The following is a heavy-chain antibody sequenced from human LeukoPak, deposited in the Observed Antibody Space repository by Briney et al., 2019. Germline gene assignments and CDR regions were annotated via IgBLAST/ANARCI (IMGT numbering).Heavy chain of an antibody. J-gene: IGHJ6*03. D-gene: IGHD4-17*01. Sequence: GASMKVSSTTSGYTFTSYGISWVRQAPGQGLEWMGWISAYNGNTYYAQNLQGRVTMTTDTSTSTAYMELRSLRSDDTAVYYCAKTTVTSEDYYYYYMDVWGKGTTVTVSS. V-gene: IGHV1-18*01. CDR2: ISAYNGNT. CDR3: AKTTVTSEDYYYYYMDV. CDR1: GYTFTSYG.